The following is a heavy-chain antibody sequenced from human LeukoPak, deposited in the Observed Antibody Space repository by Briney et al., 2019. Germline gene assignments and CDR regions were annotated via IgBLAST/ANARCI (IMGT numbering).Heavy chain of an antibody. Sequence: PSETLSLTCAVYGGSFSGYYWSWVRQPPGKGLEWIGHIHYTGSTTYNPSLKSRVIISVDMSKKHFSLKLSSVTAADTAVYYCARVDSSGWYLNHWSQGTLVAVSS. CDR1: GGSFSGYY. CDR2: IHYTGST. V-gene: IGHV4-59*01. D-gene: IGHD6-19*01. CDR3: ARVDSSGWYLNH. J-gene: IGHJ4*02.